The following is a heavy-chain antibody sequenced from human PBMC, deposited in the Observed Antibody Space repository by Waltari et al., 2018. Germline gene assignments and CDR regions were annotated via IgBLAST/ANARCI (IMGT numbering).Heavy chain of an antibody. CDR3: ARDGGAYCNGGNCSPFEQ. Sequence: EVQLVESGGTLVQPGGSLRLSCVASGFPFSDYEMNWVRLVPGKGLEWVSYIGSSGSTIYYADSVRGRFTISRDNAKNSLYLEMSSLRAEDTALYYCARDGGAYCNGGNCSPFEQWGQGTLATVSS. J-gene: IGHJ4*02. V-gene: IGHV3-48*03. CDR2: IGSSGSTI. CDR1: GFPFSDYE. D-gene: IGHD2-15*01.